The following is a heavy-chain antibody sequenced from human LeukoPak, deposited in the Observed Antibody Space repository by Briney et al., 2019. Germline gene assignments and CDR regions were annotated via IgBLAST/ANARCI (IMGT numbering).Heavy chain of an antibody. V-gene: IGHV3-30*18. J-gene: IGHJ4*02. Sequence: GGSLRLSCAASGFTFSSYGMHWVRQAPGKGLEWVAVISYDGSNKYYADSVKGRFTISRDNSKNTLYLQMNSLRAEDTAVYYCAKSRLIAAVQEDYWGQGTLVTVSS. CDR3: AKSRLIAAVQEDY. CDR2: ISYDGSNK. CDR1: GFTFSSYG. D-gene: IGHD6-13*01.